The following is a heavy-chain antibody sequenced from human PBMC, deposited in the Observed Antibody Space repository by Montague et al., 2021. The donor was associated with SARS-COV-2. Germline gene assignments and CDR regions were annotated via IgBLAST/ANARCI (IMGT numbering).Heavy chain of an antibody. J-gene: IGHJ6*02. CDR1: SGSFRGYY. V-gene: IGHV4-34*01. CDR2: INHSGST. D-gene: IGHD3-10*01. CDR3: ARLGAITLVRGITKADFSNYGMDV. Sequence: SETRSLTCAVSSGSFRGYYWSWIRQPPGKGLEWIGEINHSGSTTXNPSLESRVSISVDTSNKQFSLNVTSVTAADTAVYYCARLGAITLVRGITKADFSNYGMDVWGQGTTVTVSS.